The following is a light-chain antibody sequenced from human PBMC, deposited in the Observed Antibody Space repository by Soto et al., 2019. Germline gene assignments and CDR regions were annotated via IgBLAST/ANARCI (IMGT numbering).Light chain of an antibody. V-gene: IGLV4-69*01. CDR1: SGHSSYA. Sequence: QLVLTQSPSASASLGASVKLTCTLSSGHSSYAIAWPQQQPEKGPRYLMKLNSDGSYTKGDGIPDRFSGSRSGAERYLIISSPQSEDEADYHCQTWDTGIWVFGGGTKLTVL. CDR2: LNSDGSY. J-gene: IGLJ3*02. CDR3: QTWDTGIWV.